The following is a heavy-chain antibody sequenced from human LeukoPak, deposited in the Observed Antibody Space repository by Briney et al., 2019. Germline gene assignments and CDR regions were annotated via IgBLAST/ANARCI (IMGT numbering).Heavy chain of an antibody. CDR3: AKDSGIAVAADFDY. J-gene: IGHJ4*02. CDR1: GFTFSSYW. CDR2: IKQDGSEK. V-gene: IGHV3-7*03. D-gene: IGHD6-19*01. Sequence: GGSLRLSCAASGFTFSSYWMSWVRQAPGKGLEWVANIKQDGSEKYYVDSVKGRFTISRDNSKNTLYLQMNSLRAEDTAVYYCAKDSGIAVAADFDYWGQGTLVTVSS.